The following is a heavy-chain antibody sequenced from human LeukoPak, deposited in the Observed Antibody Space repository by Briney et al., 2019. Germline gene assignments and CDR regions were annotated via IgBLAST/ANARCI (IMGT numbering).Heavy chain of an antibody. V-gene: IGHV3-21*01. J-gene: IGHJ3*02. Sequence: GGSLRLSCTASGFNFSAYTMVWVRQAPGKGLEWVSCISSSSSYIYYADSVKGRFAISRDNAKNSLYLQMNSLRAEGTAVYYCARAGRTMIVVVSSAFDIWGQGTMVTVSS. CDR3: ARAGRTMIVVVSSAFDI. CDR1: GFNFSAYT. D-gene: IGHD3-22*01. CDR2: ISSSSSYI.